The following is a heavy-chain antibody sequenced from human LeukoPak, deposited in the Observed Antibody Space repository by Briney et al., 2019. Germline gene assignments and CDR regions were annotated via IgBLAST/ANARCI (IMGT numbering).Heavy chain of an antibody. Sequence: ASVKVSCKASGYAFTSYYMHWVRQAPGQGLEWMGIINPSGGSTSYAQKFQGRVTMTRDMSTSTVYMELSSLRSEDTAVYYCARGSAAGLDAFDIWGQGTMVTVSS. D-gene: IGHD6-13*01. V-gene: IGHV1-46*01. CDR2: INPSGGST. CDR3: ARGSAAGLDAFDI. J-gene: IGHJ3*02. CDR1: GYAFTSYY.